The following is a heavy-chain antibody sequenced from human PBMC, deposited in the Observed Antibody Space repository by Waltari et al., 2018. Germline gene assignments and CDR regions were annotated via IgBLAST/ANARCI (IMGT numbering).Heavy chain of an antibody. Sequence: QVQLQESGPGLVKPSETLSLTCTVSGGSISRYYWSLIRQPAGKGREWIGRIYTSGSTNYNPSLKSRVTRAVDTSKNQFSLKLSSVTAADTAVYYCARASPRLRYGDRNYDWYFDLWGRGTLVTVSS. V-gene: IGHV4-4*07. CDR3: ARASPRLRYGDRNYDWYFDL. CDR1: GGSISRYY. CDR2: IYTSGST. J-gene: IGHJ2*01. D-gene: IGHD4-17*01.